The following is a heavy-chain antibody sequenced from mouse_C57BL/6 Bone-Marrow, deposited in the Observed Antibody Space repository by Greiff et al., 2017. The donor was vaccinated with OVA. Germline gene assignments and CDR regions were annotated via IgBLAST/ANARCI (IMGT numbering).Heavy chain of an antibody. V-gene: IGHV5-16*01. J-gene: IGHJ2*01. CDR2: INYDGSST. CDR3: ARGYDYDGVDY. CDR1: GFTFSDYY. D-gene: IGHD2-4*01. Sequence: EVMLVESEGGLVQPGSSMKLSCTASGFTFSDYYMAWVRQVPEKGLEWVANINYDGSSTYYLDSLKSRFIISRDNAKNILYLQMSSLKSEDTATYYCARGYDYDGVDYWGQGTTLTVSS.